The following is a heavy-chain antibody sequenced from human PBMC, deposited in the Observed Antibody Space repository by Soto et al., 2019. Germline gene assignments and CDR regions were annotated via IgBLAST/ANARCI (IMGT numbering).Heavy chain of an antibody. CDR3: ARAGVRGVIITEPNWFDP. CDR2: LYDSGST. CDR1: GGSISSPRNY. V-gene: IGHV4-31*02. Sequence: TLSLTCSVSGGSISSPRNYWTWIRQHAGKGLEWIGHLYDSGSTYYNPSLKSRVTISVDSSKNQFSLKLSSVTAADTAVYYCARAGVRGVIITEPNWFDPWGQGTLVTVSS. D-gene: IGHD3-10*01. J-gene: IGHJ5*02.